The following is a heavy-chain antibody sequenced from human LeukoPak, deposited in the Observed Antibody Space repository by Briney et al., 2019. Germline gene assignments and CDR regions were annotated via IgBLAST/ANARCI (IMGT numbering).Heavy chain of an antibody. CDR1: GLTFSSSW. D-gene: IGHD6-13*01. CDR3: ARAAGWLDP. CDR2: INPEGSEK. Sequence: QAGGSLRLSCAVSGLTFSSSWMDWVRQAPGKGLEWVASINPEGSEKYSADSVKGRFIISRDNTKKSLYLQMNSLRVEDTAVYYCARAAGWLDPWGRGTLVTVPS. J-gene: IGHJ5*02. V-gene: IGHV3-7*03.